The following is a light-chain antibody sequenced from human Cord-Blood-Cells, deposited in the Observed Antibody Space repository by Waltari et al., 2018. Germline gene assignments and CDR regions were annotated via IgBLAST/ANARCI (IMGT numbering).Light chain of an antibody. V-gene: IGLV1-40*01. Sequence: QSVLTQPPSVSGAPGQRVTISCTGSSSNIGAGYDVHWYQQLPGTAPKLLIYGTSNRPSRFPDRFSGSKSSTSASLAITGLQAEDEADYYCQSYDSSLSGWVFGGGTKLTVL. CDR2: GTS. CDR1: SSNIGAGYD. CDR3: QSYDSSLSGWV. J-gene: IGLJ3*02.